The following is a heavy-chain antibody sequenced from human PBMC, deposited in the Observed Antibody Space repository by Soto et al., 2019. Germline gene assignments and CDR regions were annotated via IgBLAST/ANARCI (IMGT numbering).Heavy chain of an antibody. CDR3: ARVVTLRFLEWNDYYYYMDV. V-gene: IGHV4-31*03. D-gene: IGHD3-3*01. Sequence: SETLSLTCTVSGGSISSGGYYWSWIRQHPGKGLEWIGYIYYSGSTYYNPSLKSRVTISVDTSKNQFSLKLSSVTAADTAVYYCARVVTLRFLEWNDYYYYMDVWGKGTKVTVSS. CDR2: IYYSGST. CDR1: GGSISSGGYY. J-gene: IGHJ6*03.